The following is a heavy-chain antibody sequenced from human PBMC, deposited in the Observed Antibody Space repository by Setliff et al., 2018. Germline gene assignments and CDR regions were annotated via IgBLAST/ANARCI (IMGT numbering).Heavy chain of an antibody. Sequence: ETLSLTCSVSGDSMSGYYWSWIRQSPRKGLEWIGNIYYGGSANYNPSLKSRVTISVDMSKNQFSLRLNSLTAADTATYYCARGNMFDGSGRWFDYWGQGTLVTVSS. CDR3: ARGNMFDGSGRWFDY. D-gene: IGHD3-10*01. CDR1: GDSMSGYY. V-gene: IGHV4-59*01. CDR2: IYYGGSA. J-gene: IGHJ4*02.